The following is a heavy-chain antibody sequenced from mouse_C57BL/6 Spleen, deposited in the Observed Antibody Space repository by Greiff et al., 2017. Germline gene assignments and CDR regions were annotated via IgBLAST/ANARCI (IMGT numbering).Heavy chain of an antibody. J-gene: IGHJ1*03. CDR2: INPGSGGT. Sequence: QVQLQQSGAELVRPGTSVKVSCKASGYAFTNYLIEWVKQRPGQGLEWIGVINPGSGGTNYNEKFKGKATLTADKSSSTAYMQLSSLTSEDSAVYFCARSDYGSPYWYFDVWGTGTTVTVSP. V-gene: IGHV1-54*01. D-gene: IGHD1-1*01. CDR3: ARSDYGSPYWYFDV. CDR1: GYAFTNYL.